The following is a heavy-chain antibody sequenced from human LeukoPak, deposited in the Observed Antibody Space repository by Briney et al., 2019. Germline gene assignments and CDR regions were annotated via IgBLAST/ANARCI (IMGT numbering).Heavy chain of an antibody. CDR2: ISSSSSYI. V-gene: IGHV3-21*01. J-gene: IGHJ4*02. D-gene: IGHD3-10*01. CDR1: GFTFSSYS. Sequence: GGSLTLSCAASGFTFSSYSMNWVRQAPGKGLKWVSSISSSSSYIYYADSVKGRFTISRDNAKNSLYLQMNSLRAEDTAVYYCARGITMVRGVIHYWGQGTLVTVSS. CDR3: ARGITMVRGVIHY.